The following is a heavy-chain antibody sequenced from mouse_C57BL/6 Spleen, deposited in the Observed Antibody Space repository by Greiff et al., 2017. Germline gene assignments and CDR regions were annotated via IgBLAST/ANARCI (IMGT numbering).Heavy chain of an antibody. J-gene: IGHJ3*01. V-gene: IGHV1-82*01. CDR1: GYAFSSSW. CDR2: IYPGDGDT. Sequence: VQLQQSGPELVKPGASVKISCKASGYAFSSSWMNWVKQRPGKGLEWIGRIYPGDGDTNYNGKFKGKATLTADKSSSTAYMQLSSLTSEDSAVYFCARTITTAGDWFAYWGQGTLVTVSA. D-gene: IGHD1-2*01. CDR3: ARTITTAGDWFAY.